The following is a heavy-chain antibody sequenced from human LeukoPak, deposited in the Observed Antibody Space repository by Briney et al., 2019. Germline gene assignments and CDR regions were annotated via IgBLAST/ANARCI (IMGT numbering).Heavy chain of an antibody. Sequence: PGGSLRLSCAASGFTFTNYAMSWVRQAPGKGLEWVSSIPSDGRTYYTDSVKGRFTISRDISRNTLYLQMSSLRVEDTAIYYCAREVPTDAFDNWGQGTVVTVSS. CDR2: IPSDGRT. CDR3: AREVPTDAFDN. J-gene: IGHJ3*02. D-gene: IGHD4/OR15-4a*01. V-gene: IGHV3-23*01. CDR1: GFTFTNYA.